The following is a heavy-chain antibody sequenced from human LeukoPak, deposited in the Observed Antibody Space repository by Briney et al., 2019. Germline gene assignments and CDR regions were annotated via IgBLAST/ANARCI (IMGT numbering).Heavy chain of an antibody. J-gene: IGHJ5*02. CDR3: ARARFRVQGGYASPFDP. D-gene: IGHD5-12*01. CDR2: INHSGST. V-gene: IGHV4-34*01. Sequence: TSETLSLTCAVYGGSFSGYYWSWIRQPPGKGLEWIGEINHSGSTNYNPSLKSRVTISVDTSKNQFSLKLSSVTAADTAVYYCARARFRVQGGYASPFDPWGQGTLVTVSS. CDR1: GGSFSGYY.